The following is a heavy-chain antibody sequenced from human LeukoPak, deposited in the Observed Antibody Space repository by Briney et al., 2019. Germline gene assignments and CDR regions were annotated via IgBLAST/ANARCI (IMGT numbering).Heavy chain of an antibody. CDR3: ARRAGEYSHPYDY. Sequence: GGSLRLSCAASGFTVSINSMSWVRQAPGKGLEWVSFIYSGGNTHYSDSVKGRFTISRDNSKNTPYLQMNSLRAEDTAVYYCARRAGEYSHPYDYWGQGTLVTVSS. D-gene: IGHD4-17*01. V-gene: IGHV3-53*01. J-gene: IGHJ4*02. CDR2: IYSGGNT. CDR1: GFTVSINS.